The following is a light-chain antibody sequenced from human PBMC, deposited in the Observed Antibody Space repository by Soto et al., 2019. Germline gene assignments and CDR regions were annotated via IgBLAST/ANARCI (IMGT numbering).Light chain of an antibody. CDR3: AAWDDSLNRV. Sequence: QSVLTQPPSASGTPGQRVTISCSGSSSNIGSNTVNWYQQLPGTAPKLLIYSNNQRPSGVPDRFSGSKSGTSASLAISGLQSEDEADYHCAAWDDSLNRVFGTGTKLTVL. CDR1: SSNIGSNT. J-gene: IGLJ1*01. CDR2: SNN. V-gene: IGLV1-44*01.